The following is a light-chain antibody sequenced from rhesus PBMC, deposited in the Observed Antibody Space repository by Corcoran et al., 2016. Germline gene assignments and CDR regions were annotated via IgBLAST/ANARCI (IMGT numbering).Light chain of an antibody. CDR2: GAS. Sequence: EIVMTQSPATLSLSPGERATLSCMASQRVSSYVAWYQPKPAQAPRLLMYGASSRATGIPDRFSGRGSGTDFTLIISSLEPENVGVYYCQQYNNWKSFGQGAKVEVK. CDR1: QRVSSY. CDR3: QQYNNWKS. J-gene: IGKJ2*01. V-gene: IGKV3S9*01.